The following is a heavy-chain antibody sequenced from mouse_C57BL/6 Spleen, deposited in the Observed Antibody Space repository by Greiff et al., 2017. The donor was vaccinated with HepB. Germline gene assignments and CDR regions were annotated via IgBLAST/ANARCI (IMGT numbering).Heavy chain of an antibody. V-gene: IGHV1-54*01. Sequence: VQLQQSGAELVRPGTSVKVSCKASGYAFTNYLIEWVKQRPGQGLEWIGVINPGSGGTNYNEKFKGKATLTADKSSSTAYMQLSSLTSEDSAVYFCARGSSGYVGFAYWGQRTLVTVSA. J-gene: IGHJ3*01. CDR2: INPGSGGT. CDR1: GYAFTNYL. D-gene: IGHD3-2*02. CDR3: ARGSSGYVGFAY.